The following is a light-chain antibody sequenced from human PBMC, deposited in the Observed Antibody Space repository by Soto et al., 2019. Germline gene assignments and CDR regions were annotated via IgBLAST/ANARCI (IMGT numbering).Light chain of an antibody. Sequence: DIVMTQSPDSLAVSLGERATINCKSSQSVLYSPNNKNYLAWYQHKPGQPPKLLIYWASTRESGVPDRFSGSGSGTDFTLTITSRQAEDVAVYYCLQYYATPQTFGQGTKVEIK. J-gene: IGKJ1*01. V-gene: IGKV4-1*01. CDR3: LQYYATPQT. CDR2: WAS. CDR1: QSVLYSPNNKNY.